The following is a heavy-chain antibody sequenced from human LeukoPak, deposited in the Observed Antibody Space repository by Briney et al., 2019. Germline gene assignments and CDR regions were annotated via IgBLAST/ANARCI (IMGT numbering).Heavy chain of an antibody. Sequence: SETLSLTCTVSGGSISNSSYYWGWIRQPPGKGLIWIGSIYYSGSTYYNPSLESRVTISVDTSKNQFSLKLSSVTAADTAVYYCARHGRRDAGYWGQGTLVTVSS. CDR2: IYYSGST. CDR3: ARHGRRDAGY. V-gene: IGHV4-39*01. D-gene: IGHD5-24*01. CDR1: GGSISNSSYY. J-gene: IGHJ4*02.